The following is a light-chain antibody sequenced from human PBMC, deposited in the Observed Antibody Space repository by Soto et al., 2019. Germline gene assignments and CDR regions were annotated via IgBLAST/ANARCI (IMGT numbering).Light chain of an antibody. Sequence: EIVMTQSPATLSVSPGERATLSCRASQSVSSNLAWYQQKPGQAPRLLIYGASNRATDIPDRFSGSGSGTDFTLTISRLEPEDFAVYFCQHYGSFGQGTKVDIK. J-gene: IGKJ1*01. CDR2: GAS. V-gene: IGKV3D-15*01. CDR3: QHYGS. CDR1: QSVSSN.